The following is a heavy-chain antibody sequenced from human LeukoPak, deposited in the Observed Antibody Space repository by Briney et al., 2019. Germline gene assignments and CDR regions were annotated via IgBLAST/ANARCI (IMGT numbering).Heavy chain of an antibody. D-gene: IGHD6-13*01. CDR2: ISSSGSTI. J-gene: IGHJ4*02. V-gene: IGHV3-11*04. Sequence: GGSLKLSCAASGFTVSSNYMSWVRQAPGKGLEWVSYISSSGSTIYYADSVKGRFTISRDNAKNSLYLQMNSLRAEDTAVYYCASSSSWYDYWGQGTLVTVSS. CDR3: ASSSSWYDY. CDR1: GFTVSSNY.